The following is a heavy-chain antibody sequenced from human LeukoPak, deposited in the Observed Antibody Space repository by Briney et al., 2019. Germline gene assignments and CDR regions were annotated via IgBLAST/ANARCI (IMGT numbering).Heavy chain of an antibody. CDR2: ISNDGNNK. D-gene: IGHD3-10*01. CDR1: GFTFSCYG. V-gene: IGHV3-30*03. Sequence: GGSMRLSCAGSGFTFSCYGMHWVRQAPGKGLEWVAVISNDGNNKYYADSVKGRFTISRDKAKNTVYLQMNSLRAEDTAVYYCARDRSNCFDPWGQGTLVIVSS. J-gene: IGHJ5*02. CDR3: ARDRSNCFDP.